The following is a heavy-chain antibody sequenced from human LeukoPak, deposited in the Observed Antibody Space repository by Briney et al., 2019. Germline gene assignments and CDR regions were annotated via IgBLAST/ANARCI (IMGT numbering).Heavy chain of an antibody. CDR3: AREGYYDSSGSNDY. Sequence: GASVKVSCKASGYTFTHYGINWVRQAPGQGLEWVGWINSYNGNTNYAQKLQGRVTITRNTSISTAYMELSSLRSEDTAVYYCAREGYYDSSGSNDYWGQGTLVTVSS. CDR1: GYTFTHYG. J-gene: IGHJ4*02. D-gene: IGHD3-22*01. CDR2: INSYNGNT. V-gene: IGHV1-8*03.